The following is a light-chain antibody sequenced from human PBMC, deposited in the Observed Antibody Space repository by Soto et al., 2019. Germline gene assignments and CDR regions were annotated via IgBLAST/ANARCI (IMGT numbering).Light chain of an antibody. CDR1: SSDVGRYKL. V-gene: IGLV2-14*03. CDR3: SSYTTSSTLI. CDR2: DVT. Sequence: QSALTQPASVSGAPGQSITISCTGTSSDVGRYKLVSWYQQHPGKAPKLMIYDVTNRPSGVSNRFSGSKSGNTASLTISGLQDEDEADYYRSSYTTSSTLIFGGGTKLTVL. J-gene: IGLJ2*01.